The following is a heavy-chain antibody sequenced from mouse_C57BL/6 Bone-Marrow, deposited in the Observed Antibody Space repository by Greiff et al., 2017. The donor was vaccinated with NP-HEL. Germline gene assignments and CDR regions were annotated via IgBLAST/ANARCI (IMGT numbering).Heavy chain of an antibody. CDR2: INYDGSST. CDR3: ARDRGLLRSYYFDY. Sequence: DVQLVESEGGLVQPGSSMKLSCTASGFTFSDYYMAWVRQVPEKGLEWVANINYDGSSTYYLDSLKSRFIISRDNAKNILYLQMSSLKSEDTATYYCARDRGLLRSYYFDYWGQGTTLTVSS. CDR1: GFTFSDYY. V-gene: IGHV5-16*01. J-gene: IGHJ2*01. D-gene: IGHD1-1*01.